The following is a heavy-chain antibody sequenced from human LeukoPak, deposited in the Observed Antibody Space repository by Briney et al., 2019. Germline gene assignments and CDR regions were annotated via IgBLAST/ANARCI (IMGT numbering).Heavy chain of an antibody. CDR3: ARLYYYDSSGYYYGAPNFDY. Sequence: GGSLRLSCAASGFTFSDYYMSWIRQAPGKGLEWVSYISSSSSYTNYADSVKGRFTISRDNAKNSLYLQMNSPRAEDTAVYYCARLYYYDSSGYYYGAPNFDYWGQGTLVTVSS. CDR1: GFTFSDYY. D-gene: IGHD3-22*01. CDR2: ISSSSSYT. V-gene: IGHV3-11*03. J-gene: IGHJ4*02.